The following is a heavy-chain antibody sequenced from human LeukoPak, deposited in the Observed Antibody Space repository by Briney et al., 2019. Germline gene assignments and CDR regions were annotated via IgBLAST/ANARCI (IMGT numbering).Heavy chain of an antibody. CDR2: INPSGGST. D-gene: IGHD2-15*01. V-gene: IGHV1-46*01. CDR3: ARVPDCSGGSCYGRDYFDY. CDR1: GYTFTSYY. Sequence: ASVKVSCKASGYTFTSYYMHWVRQAPGQGLEWMGIINPSGGSTSYAQKFQGRVTMTRDTSTSTVYMELSSLRSEDTAVYYSARVPDCSGGSCYGRDYFDYWGQGTLVTVSS. J-gene: IGHJ4*02.